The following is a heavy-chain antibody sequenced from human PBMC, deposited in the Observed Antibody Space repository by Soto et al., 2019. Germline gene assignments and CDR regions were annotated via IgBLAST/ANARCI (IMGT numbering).Heavy chain of an antibody. CDR2: IWYDGSNK. Sequence: GSLRLSCAASGFTFSSYGMHWVRQAPGKGLEWVAVIWYDGSNKYYADSVKGRFTISRDNSKNTLYLQMNSLRAEDTAVYYCARARYGGSTYYDFWSGPNWFDPWGQGTLVTVSS. J-gene: IGHJ5*02. CDR3: ARARYGGSTYYDFWSGPNWFDP. CDR1: GFTFSSYG. V-gene: IGHV3-33*01. D-gene: IGHD3-3*01.